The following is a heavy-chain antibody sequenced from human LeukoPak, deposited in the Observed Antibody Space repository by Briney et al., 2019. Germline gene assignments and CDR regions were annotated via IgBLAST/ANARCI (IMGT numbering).Heavy chain of an antibody. J-gene: IGHJ6*02. D-gene: IGHD5-24*01. CDR3: ARGDSRDGYNTDYYGMDV. CDR1: GYTFTSYY. V-gene: IGHV1-46*01. CDR2: INPSGGST. Sequence: ASVKVSCKASGYTFTSYYMHWVRQAPGQGLEWMGIINPSGGSTSYAQKLQGRVTMTTDTSTSTAYMELSSLRSEDTAVYYCARGDSRDGYNTDYYGMDVWGQGTTVTVSS.